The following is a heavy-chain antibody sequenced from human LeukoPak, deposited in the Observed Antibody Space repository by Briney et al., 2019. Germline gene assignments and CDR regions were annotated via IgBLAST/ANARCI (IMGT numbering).Heavy chain of an antibody. Sequence: SVKVTCKASGGTFSSYAISWVRQAPGQGLEWMGGIIPIFGTANYAQKFQGRVTITADESTSTAYMELSSLRSEDTAVYYCAAPNYYYGSGSSYYYGMDVWGQGTTVTVSS. J-gene: IGHJ6*02. CDR1: GGTFSSYA. V-gene: IGHV1-69*13. CDR2: IIPIFGTA. D-gene: IGHD3-10*01. CDR3: AAPNYYYGSGSSYYYGMDV.